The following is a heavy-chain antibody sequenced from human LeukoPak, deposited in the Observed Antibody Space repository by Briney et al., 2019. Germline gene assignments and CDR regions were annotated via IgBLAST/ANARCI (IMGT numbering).Heavy chain of an antibody. Sequence: SETLSLTCTVSGGSISSYYWSRIRQPPGKGLEWIGYIYYSGSTNYNPSLKSRVTISVDTSKNQFSLKLSSVTAADTAVYYCARLGYCSGGSCYPFDYWGQGTLVTVSS. CDR1: GGSISSYY. D-gene: IGHD2-15*01. J-gene: IGHJ4*02. CDR3: ARLGYCSGGSCYPFDY. V-gene: IGHV4-59*08. CDR2: IYYSGST.